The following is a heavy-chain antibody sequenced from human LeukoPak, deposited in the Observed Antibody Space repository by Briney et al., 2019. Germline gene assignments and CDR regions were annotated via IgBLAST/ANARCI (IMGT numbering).Heavy chain of an antibody. J-gene: IGHJ4*02. V-gene: IGHV3-48*03. CDR2: INSATTI. CDR3: ARGYYYGSGSYSLVFDY. CDR1: GFTFSSSE. D-gene: IGHD3-10*01. Sequence: GGSLRLSCGASGFTFSSSEMDWVRQAPGKGLEWVASINSATTIYYADSVKGRFTISRDNTKNSVYLQMSSLRAEDTAVYYCARGYYYGSGSYSLVFDYWVQGILVTDSS.